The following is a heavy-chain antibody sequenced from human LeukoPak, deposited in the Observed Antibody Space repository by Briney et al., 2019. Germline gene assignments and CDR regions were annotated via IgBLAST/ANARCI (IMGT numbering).Heavy chain of an antibody. V-gene: IGHV4-4*02. CDR3: ARDPKSAVGYYYYGMEV. Sequence: SETLSLTCAVSGDSISSSNWWSWVRQPPGKGLEWIGEIYHSGSTNYNPSLKSRVTISVDKSKNQFSLKLSSVTAADTAVYFCARDPKSAVGYYYYGMEVWGQGTTVTVSS. CDR2: IYHSGST. J-gene: IGHJ6*02. CDR1: GDSISSSNW. D-gene: IGHD6-19*01.